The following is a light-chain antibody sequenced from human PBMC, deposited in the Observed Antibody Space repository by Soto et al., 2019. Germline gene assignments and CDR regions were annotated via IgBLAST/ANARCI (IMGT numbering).Light chain of an antibody. CDR3: QHNNSYSEA. Sequence: DIQMTQSPSTLSGSVGDRVTITCRASQTISSWLAWYQQKPGKAPKLLIYKASTLKSGVPSRFSDSGSGTEFTLTISNLQPDDFATYYCQHNNSYSEAFGQGTKVELK. CDR2: KAS. CDR1: QTISSW. J-gene: IGKJ1*01. V-gene: IGKV1-5*03.